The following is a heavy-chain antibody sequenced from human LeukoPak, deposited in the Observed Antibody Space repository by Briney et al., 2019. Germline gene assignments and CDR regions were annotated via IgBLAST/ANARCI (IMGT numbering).Heavy chain of an antibody. CDR2: IYYRGST. J-gene: IGHJ2*01. D-gene: IGHD2-2*01. V-gene: IGHV4-39*01. CDR3: ASEPYLYQLLRLRWYFDL. CDR1: GGSISSSTYY. Sequence: SEALSLTCTVSGGSISSSTYYWGWIRQPPGKGLEWIGSIYYRGSTYYNPSLKSRVTISVDTSKNQFSLKLSSVTAADTAVYYCASEPYLYQLLRLRWYFDLWGRGTLVTASS.